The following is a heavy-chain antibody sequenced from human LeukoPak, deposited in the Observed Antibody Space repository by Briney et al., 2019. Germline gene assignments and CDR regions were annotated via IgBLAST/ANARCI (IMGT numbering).Heavy chain of an antibody. D-gene: IGHD3-22*01. CDR1: GFTFTSSA. Sequence: SVKVSCKASGFTFTSSAVQWVRQARGQRLEWIGWIVVGSGNTNYAQKFQERVTITRDMSTSTAYMELSSLRSEDTAVYYCAKSVVITYRYFAMDAFDTWGQGTMVTVSS. CDR2: IVVGSGNT. CDR3: AKSVVITYRYFAMDAFDT. J-gene: IGHJ3*02. V-gene: IGHV1-58*01.